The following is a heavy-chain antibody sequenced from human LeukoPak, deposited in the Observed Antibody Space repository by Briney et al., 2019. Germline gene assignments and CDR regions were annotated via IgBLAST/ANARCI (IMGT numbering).Heavy chain of an antibody. V-gene: IGHV3-66*01. Sequence: GGSLRLSCAASGFTFSDYYMSWIRQAPGKGLEWVSVIYSGGSTYYADSVKGRFTISRENSKNTLYLQMNSLRAEDTAVYYCTTDEISSSWYSGAFDIWGQGTMVTVSS. D-gene: IGHD6-13*01. CDR3: TTDEISSSWYSGAFDI. J-gene: IGHJ3*02. CDR1: GFTFSDYY. CDR2: IYSGGST.